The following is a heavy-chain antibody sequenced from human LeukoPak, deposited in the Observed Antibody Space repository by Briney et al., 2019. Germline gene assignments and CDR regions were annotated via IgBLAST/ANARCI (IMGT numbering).Heavy chain of an antibody. CDR3: ARLSRIDYYYYYMDA. CDR2: IYTSGST. CDR1: GGSISSGSYY. V-gene: IGHV4-61*02. Sequence: PSQTLSLTCTVSGGSISSGSYYWSWIRQPAEKGLEWIGRIYTSGSTNYNPSLKSRVTISVDTSKNQFSLKLSSVTAADTAVYYCARLSRIDYYYYYMDAWGKGTTVTVSS. D-gene: IGHD1-14*01. J-gene: IGHJ6*03.